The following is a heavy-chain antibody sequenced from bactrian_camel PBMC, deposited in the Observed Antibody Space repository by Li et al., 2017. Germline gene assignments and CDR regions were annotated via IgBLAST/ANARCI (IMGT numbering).Heavy chain of an antibody. CDR1: VDRHKTNC. Sequence: HVQLVESGGDSVQPGGSLRLSCAFSVDRHKTNCVAWFRQRPGQEREGLAVIDLGGGAETYIDSVKGRFTISRDNAQKMVYLQMNSLKPEDTAMYYCAANGVLQHCGGWYLRSTDDKYWGQGTQVTVS. V-gene: IGHV3S53*01. CDR3: AANGVLQHCGGWYLRSTDDKY. CDR2: IDLGGGAE. D-gene: IGHD3*01. J-gene: IGHJ4*01.